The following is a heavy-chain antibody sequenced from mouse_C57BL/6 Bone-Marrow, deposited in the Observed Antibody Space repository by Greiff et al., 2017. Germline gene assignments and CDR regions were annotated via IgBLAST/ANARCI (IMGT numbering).Heavy chain of an antibody. V-gene: IGHV1-69*01. CDR3: ARWAAMDY. CDR2: INPSDSYT. CDR1: GYTFTSYW. J-gene: IGHJ4*01. Sequence: QVQLQQPGAELVMPGASVKLSCKASGYTFTSYWMHWVKQRPGQGLEWIGEINPSDSYTNYNQKVKGKSTLTVDKSSSTAYMQLSSLTSEDSAVYYCARWAAMDYWGQGTSVTVSS.